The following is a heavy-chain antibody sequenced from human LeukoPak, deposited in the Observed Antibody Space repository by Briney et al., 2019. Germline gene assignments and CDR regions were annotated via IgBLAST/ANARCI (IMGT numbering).Heavy chain of an antibody. CDR3: ARDYVEQWLTVNWFDP. CDR1: GFTFTTYW. D-gene: IGHD6-19*01. CDR2: MKPDGSEI. Sequence: GGSLRLSCAASGFTFTTYWMSWVRQAPGKGLEWVANMKPDGSEIFYVDSVKGRFTISRDNAKNSLYLQMNSLRAEDTAVYYCARDYVEQWLTVNWFDPWGQGTLVTVSS. J-gene: IGHJ5*02. V-gene: IGHV3-7*01.